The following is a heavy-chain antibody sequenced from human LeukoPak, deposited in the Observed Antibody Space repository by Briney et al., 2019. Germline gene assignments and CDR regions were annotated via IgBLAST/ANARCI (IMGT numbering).Heavy chain of an antibody. V-gene: IGHV3-7*01. CDR3: ARDDYSSSRSTYDAFDI. CDR1: GFTFSSYW. CDR2: IKQDGSEK. Sequence: PGGSLRLSCAASGFTFSSYWMSWVRQAPGKGLEWVANIKQDGSEKYYVDSVKGRFTISRDNAKNSLYLQMNSLRAEDTAVYYCARDDYSSSRSTYDAFDIWGQGTMVTVSS. D-gene: IGHD6-13*01. J-gene: IGHJ3*02.